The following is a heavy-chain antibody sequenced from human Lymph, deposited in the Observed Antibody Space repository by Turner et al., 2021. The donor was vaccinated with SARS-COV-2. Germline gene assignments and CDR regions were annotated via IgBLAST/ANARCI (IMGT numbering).Heavy chain of an antibody. CDR2: IGKDGSNT. CDR3: ARGSAGGDV. D-gene: IGHD6-13*01. J-gene: IGHJ6*02. V-gene: IGHV3-33*01. CDR1: GFPFSSSG. Sequence: QVQLVESGGVVVQPGRSLGLSFAASGFPFSSSGMHWVRQAQGKGLEWVAFIGKDGSNTYYEDSAKGRFNISRDNSKNTLYLQMNSLGAEDKAVYYCARGSAGGDVWGQGTTVTVSS.